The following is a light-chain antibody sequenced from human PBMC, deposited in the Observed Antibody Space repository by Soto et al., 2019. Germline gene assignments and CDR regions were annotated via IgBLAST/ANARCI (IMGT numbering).Light chain of an antibody. CDR1: QSVLYSSKNKNY. Sequence: DIVMTQSPDSLAVSLGERATFNCKSSQSVLYSSKNKNYLAWYQQKPGHPPKLLLYWASTRESGVPDRFSGSGSGTDFTLTISSLQAEDVAVYYCQQYYSTPQTFGQGTKVEIK. CDR3: QQYYSTPQT. CDR2: WAS. V-gene: IGKV4-1*01. J-gene: IGKJ1*01.